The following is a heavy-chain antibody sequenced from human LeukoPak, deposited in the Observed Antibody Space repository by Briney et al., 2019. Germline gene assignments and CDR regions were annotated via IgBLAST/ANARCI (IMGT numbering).Heavy chain of an antibody. V-gene: IGHV1-69*05. CDR2: IIPIFGTA. Sequence: SVKVSCKASGGTFSSYAISWVRQAPGQGLEWMGGIIPIFGTANYAQKFQDRVTITTDESTSTAYMELSSLRSEDTAVYYCARVHWNSPHYYYYMDVWGKGTTVTVSS. CDR3: ARVHWNSPHYYYYMDV. J-gene: IGHJ6*03. CDR1: GGTFSSYA. D-gene: IGHD1-7*01.